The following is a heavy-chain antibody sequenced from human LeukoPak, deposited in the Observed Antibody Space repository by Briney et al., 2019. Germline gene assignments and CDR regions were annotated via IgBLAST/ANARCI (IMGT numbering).Heavy chain of an antibody. CDR3: ARNQRGYSGYDSYDY. Sequence: PGGSLRLSCAASGFTFSSYWMSWVRQAPGKGLEWVANIKQVGSEKYYVDSVKGRFTISRDNAKSSLYLQMNSLRVEVTAVYYCARNQRGYSGYDSYDYWGQGTLVTVSS. CDR1: GFTFSSYW. CDR2: IKQVGSEK. D-gene: IGHD5-12*01. J-gene: IGHJ4*02. V-gene: IGHV3-7*04.